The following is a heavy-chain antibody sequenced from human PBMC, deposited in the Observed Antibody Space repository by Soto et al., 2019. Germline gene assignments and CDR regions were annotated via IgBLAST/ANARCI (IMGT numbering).Heavy chain of an antibody. D-gene: IGHD2-15*01. CDR2: IGAARDP. CDR1: EVDFSDYD. CDR3: ARAYSGRLPRRADYYYALDV. V-gene: IGHV3-13*05. J-gene: IGHJ6*02. Sequence: PVGPLRHSCCAAEVDFSDYDVHWVRQTSGQGLEWISTIGAARDPYYTASVKGRFTISRENAKNSIFLQMNSVRVEDTAVYYCARAYSGRLPRRADYYYALDVWGQGTTVTVSS.